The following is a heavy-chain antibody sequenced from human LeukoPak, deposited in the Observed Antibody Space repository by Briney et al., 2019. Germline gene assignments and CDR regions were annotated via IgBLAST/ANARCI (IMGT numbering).Heavy chain of an antibody. J-gene: IGHJ4*02. V-gene: IGHV1-2*02. CDR1: GYTLTGYY. CDR3: VPEGRGSEY. D-gene: IGHD5-24*01. CDR2: INPNSGDT. Sequence: ASVKVSCKASGYTLTGYYLHWVRQAPGQGLAWMGWINPNSGDTNYAQKFQGRVTMTRDMSISTAYMELSRLTSDDTAVYYCVPEGRGSEYWGQGTLVTASS.